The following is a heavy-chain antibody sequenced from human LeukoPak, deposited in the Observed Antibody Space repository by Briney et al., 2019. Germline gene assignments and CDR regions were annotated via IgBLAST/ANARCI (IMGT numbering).Heavy chain of an antibody. J-gene: IGHJ5*02. Sequence: SETLSLTCTVSGYSISSGYYWGWIRQPPGKGLEWIGEINHSGSTNYNPSLKSRVTISVDTSKNQFSLKLSSVTAADTAVYYCARRSTIFGVVLNWFDPWGQGTLVTVSS. V-gene: IGHV4-38-2*02. CDR1: GYSISSGYY. CDR2: INHSGST. CDR3: ARRSTIFGVVLNWFDP. D-gene: IGHD3-3*01.